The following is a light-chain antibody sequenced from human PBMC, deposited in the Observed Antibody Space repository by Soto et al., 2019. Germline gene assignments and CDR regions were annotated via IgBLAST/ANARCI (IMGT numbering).Light chain of an antibody. CDR2: GAS. CDR1: QSVSSS. Sequence: EIVMTQSPATLSVSPGERATLSCRASQSVSSSLAWYQQKPGQAPRLLIYGASTRATGIPARFSGSGSETEFTLSISSLQSEDSAVDYCQQYNNWWTFGQGTKVYIK. CDR3: QQYNNWWT. V-gene: IGKV3-15*01. J-gene: IGKJ1*01.